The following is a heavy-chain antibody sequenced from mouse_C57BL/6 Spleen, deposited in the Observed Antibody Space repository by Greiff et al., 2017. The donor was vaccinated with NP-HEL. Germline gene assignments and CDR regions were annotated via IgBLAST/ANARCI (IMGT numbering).Heavy chain of an antibody. J-gene: IGHJ4*01. V-gene: IGHV5-17*01. CDR2: ISSGSSTI. CDR3: ARHDYDDPYYAMDY. Sequence: EVQLVESGGGLVKPGGSLKLSCAASGFTFSDYGMHWVRQAPEKGLEWVAYISSGSSTIYYADTVKGRFTISRDNAKNTLFLQMTRLRSEDTAMYYCARHDYDDPYYAMDYWGQGTSVTVSS. CDR1: GFTFSDYG. D-gene: IGHD2-4*01.